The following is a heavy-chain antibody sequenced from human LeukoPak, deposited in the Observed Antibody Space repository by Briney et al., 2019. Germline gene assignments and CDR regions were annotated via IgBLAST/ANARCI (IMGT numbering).Heavy chain of an antibody. V-gene: IGHV5-51*01. J-gene: IGHJ4*02. Sequence: GESLKISCKGSGYSFTSYWIGWVRQMPGKGLEWMGIIYPGDSDTRYSPSFQGQVTISADKSISTAYLQWSSLKASDTAMYYCARHWEYGGTSVVQIDYWGQGTLVTVSS. CDR2: IYPGDSDT. CDR1: GYSFTSYW. D-gene: IGHD4-23*01. CDR3: ARHWEYGGTSVVQIDY.